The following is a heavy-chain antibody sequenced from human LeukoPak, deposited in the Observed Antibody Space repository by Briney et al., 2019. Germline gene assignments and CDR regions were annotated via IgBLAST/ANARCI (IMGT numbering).Heavy chain of an antibody. CDR2: ISGSGGDST. CDR1: GFTFRNYA. D-gene: IGHD2-15*01. J-gene: IGHJ4*02. Sequence: GGSLRLSCAASGFTFRNYAMTWVRQAPGKGLKWVSAISGSGGDSTYYADSVRGRFTISRDNSKNTLYLQMNSLRVEDTAVYYCVKGLQWDLPFDCWGQGTLVTVSS. V-gene: IGHV3-23*01. CDR3: VKGLQWDLPFDC.